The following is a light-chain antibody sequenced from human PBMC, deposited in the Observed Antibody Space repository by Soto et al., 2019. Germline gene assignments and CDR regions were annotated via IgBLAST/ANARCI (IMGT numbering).Light chain of an antibody. J-gene: IGLJ2*01. CDR3: SSYTTTSILV. Sequence: QSVLTQPASVSGSPGQSITISCTGTSSDIGGYNYVSWYRQHPGKAPKLMIYEVSNRPSGVSNRFFGSKSGNTASLTISGLQAEDEADYYCSSYTTTSILVFGGGTKVTVL. V-gene: IGLV2-14*01. CDR1: SSDIGGYNY. CDR2: EVS.